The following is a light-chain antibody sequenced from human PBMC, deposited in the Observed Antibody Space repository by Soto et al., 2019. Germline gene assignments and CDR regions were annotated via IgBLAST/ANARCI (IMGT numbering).Light chain of an antibody. CDR2: DTS. J-gene: IGKJ1*01. Sequence: IVLTQSPGPLSLSPGGRATLSCRCSQSVSSSSLSWYQQKPGQAPRLLIYDTSSRATDIPDRFSGSGSGTDFTLTISRLEPEDFAVYYCQHYGTSMWTLGQGTKVDIK. V-gene: IGKV3-20*01. CDR3: QHYGTSMWT. CDR1: QSVSSSS.